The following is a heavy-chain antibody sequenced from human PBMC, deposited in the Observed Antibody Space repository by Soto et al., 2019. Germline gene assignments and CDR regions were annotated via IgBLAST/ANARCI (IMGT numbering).Heavy chain of an antibody. Sequence: QVQLVQSGAEVKKPGSSVKVSCKASGGTFSSYAISWVRQAPGQGLEWMGGIIPIFGTANYAQNFQGRVTLTADESTSTAYIELISLRSEDTAVYYCASSVAKYYYYGMDVWGQGTTVTVSS. CDR1: GGTFSSYA. CDR2: IIPIFGTA. D-gene: IGHD5-12*01. V-gene: IGHV1-69*12. J-gene: IGHJ6*02. CDR3: ASSVAKYYYYGMDV.